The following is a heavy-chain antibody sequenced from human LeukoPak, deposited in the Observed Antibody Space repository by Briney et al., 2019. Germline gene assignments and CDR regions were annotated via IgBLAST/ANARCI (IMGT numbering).Heavy chain of an antibody. CDR3: TRSPLDF. CDR2: ISYTNNYI. CDR1: GFTFSTYS. V-gene: IGHV3-21*01. Sequence: GGSLRLSCAASGFTFSTYSMNWVRQAPGKGLEWISSISYTNNYIYHADSVKGRFTISRDNSKNTLYLQMGSLRTEDMAVYHCTRSPLDFWGQGTLVTVSS. J-gene: IGHJ4*02.